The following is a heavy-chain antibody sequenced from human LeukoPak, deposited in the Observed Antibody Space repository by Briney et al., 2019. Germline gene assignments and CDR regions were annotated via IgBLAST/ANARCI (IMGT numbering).Heavy chain of an antibody. CDR2: INPNSGGT. CDR1: GYTFTGYY. CDR3: AKDRMITFGGVIPEFDY. D-gene: IGHD3-16*02. Sequence: ASVKVSCKASGYTFTGYYMHWVRQAPGQGLEWMGWINPNSGGTNYAQKFQGRVTMTRDTSISTAYMELSRLRSDDTAVYYCAKDRMITFGGVIPEFDYWGQGTLVTVSS. J-gene: IGHJ4*02. V-gene: IGHV1-2*02.